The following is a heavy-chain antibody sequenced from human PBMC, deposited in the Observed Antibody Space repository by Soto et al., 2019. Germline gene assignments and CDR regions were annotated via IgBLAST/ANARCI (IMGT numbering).Heavy chain of an antibody. CDR2: IYYSGST. V-gene: IGHV4-30-4*01. Sequence: SETLSLTCTVSGGSISSGDYYWSWIRQPPGKGLEWIGYIYYSGSTYYNPSLKSRVTISVDTSKNQFSLKLSSVTAADTAVYYCASDKINRGSTNPWGQGTLVTVSS. J-gene: IGHJ5*02. CDR1: GGSISSGDYY. D-gene: IGHD2-2*01. CDR3: ASDKINRGSTNP.